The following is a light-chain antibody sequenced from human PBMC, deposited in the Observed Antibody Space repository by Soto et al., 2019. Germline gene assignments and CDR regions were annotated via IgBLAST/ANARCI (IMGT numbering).Light chain of an antibody. J-gene: IGKJ2*01. V-gene: IGKV3-20*01. CDR3: QQYGRSALLHT. Sequence: ENVLTQSPGTLSLSPGERATLSCRASQSVPSNFLAWYQQKPGQAPRLLIYGASTRAAGVPDRFSGSGSGTDFTLTITGLEPEDFAVYYCQQYGRSALLHTFGQGTKV. CDR1: QSVPSNF. CDR2: GAS.